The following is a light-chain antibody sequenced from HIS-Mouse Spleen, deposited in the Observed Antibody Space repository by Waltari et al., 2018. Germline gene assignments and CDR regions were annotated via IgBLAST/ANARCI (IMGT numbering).Light chain of an antibody. CDR2: EGS. Sequence: QSALTQPASVSGSPGQSITISCTGTSSDVGSYNLVSWYQQHPRKAPKLMIYEGSKRPSGVSNRFSGYKSGNTASLTISGLQAEDEADYYCCSYAGSSTFVVFGGGTKLTVL. J-gene: IGLJ2*01. CDR1: SSDVGSYNL. V-gene: IGLV2-23*01. CDR3: CSYAGSSTFVV.